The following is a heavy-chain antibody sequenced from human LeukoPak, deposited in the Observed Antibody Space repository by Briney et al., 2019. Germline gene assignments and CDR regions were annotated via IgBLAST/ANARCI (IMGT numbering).Heavy chain of an antibody. J-gene: IGHJ4*02. CDR1: GYTFTSYA. CDR2: ISASKGNT. Sequence: ASVKVSCKASGYTFTSYAITLVRQAPGQGLEWMGWISASKGNTNYAQKLQGRVTMTTDTSTTTAYMELRSLRSDDTAVYYCARVRLDNTMNFDYWGQGTLVTVSS. CDR3: ARVRLDNTMNFDY. V-gene: IGHV1-18*01. D-gene: IGHD3-22*01.